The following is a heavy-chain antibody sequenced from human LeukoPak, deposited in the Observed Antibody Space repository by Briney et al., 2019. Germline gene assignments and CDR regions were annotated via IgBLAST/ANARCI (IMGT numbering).Heavy chain of an antibody. CDR3: ASNAERDAFDI. V-gene: IGHV4-59*01. Sequence: PSETLSPTCTVSGGSISSYYWSWIRQPPGKGLEWIGYIYYSGSTNYNPSLKSRVTISVDTSKNQFSLKLSSVTAADTAVYYCASNAERDAFDIWGQGTMVTVSS. J-gene: IGHJ3*02. D-gene: IGHD1-26*01. CDR1: GGSISSYY. CDR2: IYYSGST.